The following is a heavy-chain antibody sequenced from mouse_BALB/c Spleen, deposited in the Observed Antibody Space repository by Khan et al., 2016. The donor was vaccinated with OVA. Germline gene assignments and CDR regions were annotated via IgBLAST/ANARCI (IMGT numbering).Heavy chain of an antibody. J-gene: IGHJ3*01. Sequence: VQLKQSGPEVVKPGASVKMSCKASGYTFTSYVMHWVKQKPGQGLEWIGYIYPYNDATKYNETFNGKATLTSDKSSSTAYMELSSLTSEDSAVYYVAQVDGYYVSFAYWGQGTLVTVSA. D-gene: IGHD2-3*01. CDR3: AQVDGYYVSFAY. V-gene: IGHV1S136*01. CDR2: IYPYNDAT. CDR1: GYTFTSYV.